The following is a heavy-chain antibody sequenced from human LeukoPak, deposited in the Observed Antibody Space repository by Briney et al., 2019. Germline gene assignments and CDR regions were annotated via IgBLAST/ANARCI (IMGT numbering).Heavy chain of an antibody. CDR2: IYTSGST. V-gene: IGHV4-4*07. J-gene: IGHJ5*02. CDR1: GGSISSYY. D-gene: IGHD3-22*01. Sequence: SETLSLTCTVSGGSISSYYWSWIRQPPGKGLEWIGRIYTSGSTNYNPSLKSRVTMSVDTSKNQFSLKLSSVTAADTAVYYCAREVYYDSSGPGGWFDPWGQGTLVTVSS. CDR3: AREVYYDSSGPGGWFDP.